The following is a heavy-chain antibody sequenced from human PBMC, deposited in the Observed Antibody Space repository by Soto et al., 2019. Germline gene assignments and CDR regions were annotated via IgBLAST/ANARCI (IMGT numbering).Heavy chain of an antibody. J-gene: IGHJ6*02. Sequence: PVKVSCKGSGGTLSSYAISWGRQAPGQGLEWMGGIIPIFGTANYAQKFQGRVTITADESTSTAYMELSSLRSEDTAVYYCAKPQINWYYYYGMDVWGQGTKVTVSS. V-gene: IGHV1-69*13. D-gene: IGHD3-16*01. CDR3: AKPQINWYYYYGMDV. CDR2: IIPIFGTA. CDR1: GGTLSSYA.